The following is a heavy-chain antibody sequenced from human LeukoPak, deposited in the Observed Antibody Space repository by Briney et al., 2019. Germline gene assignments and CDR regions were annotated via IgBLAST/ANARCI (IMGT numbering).Heavy chain of an antibody. V-gene: IGHV3-33*01. CDR3: ARDGGVVVPAARAPLNWFDP. D-gene: IGHD2-2*01. Sequence: PGGSLRLSCAASGFTFSSYGMHWVRQAPGKGLEWVAVIWYDGSNKYYADSVKGRFTISRDNSKNTLYLQMNSLRAEDTAVYYCARDGGVVVPAARAPLNWFDPWGQGTLVTVSS. J-gene: IGHJ5*02. CDR2: IWYDGSNK. CDR1: GFTFSSYG.